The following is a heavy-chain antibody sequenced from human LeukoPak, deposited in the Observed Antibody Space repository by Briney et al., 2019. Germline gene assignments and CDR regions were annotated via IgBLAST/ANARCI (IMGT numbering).Heavy chain of an antibody. J-gene: IGHJ1*01. Sequence: ASVKVSCKASGYTFTSYYLHWVRQAPGQGLEWMGWINPNRGGTNYAQEFQGRVSMTRDTSISTAYMELSRLRSDDTAEYYCARALYYDSSGYSSSTYYYFQRWGQGTLVTVSS. CDR2: INPNRGGT. CDR1: GYTFTSYY. D-gene: IGHD3-22*01. CDR3: ARALYYDSSGYSSSTYYYFQR. V-gene: IGHV1-2*02.